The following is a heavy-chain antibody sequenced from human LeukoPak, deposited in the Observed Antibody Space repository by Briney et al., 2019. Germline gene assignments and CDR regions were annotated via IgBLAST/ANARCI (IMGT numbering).Heavy chain of an antibody. D-gene: IGHD2-2*01. CDR2: INPNSGGT. J-gene: IGHJ5*02. V-gene: IGHV1-2*02. Sequence: SVKVSCKASGYTFTGYYMHWVRQAPGQGLEWTGWINPNSGGTNYAQKFQGRVTMTRDTSISTAYMELSRLRSDDTAVYYCARGQYCSSTSCYNNWFDPWGQGTLVTVSS. CDR1: GYTFTGYY. CDR3: ARGQYCSSTSCYNNWFDP.